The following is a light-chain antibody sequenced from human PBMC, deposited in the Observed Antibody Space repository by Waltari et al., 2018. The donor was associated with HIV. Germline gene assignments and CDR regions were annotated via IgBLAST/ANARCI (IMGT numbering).Light chain of an antibody. CDR2: EAI. V-gene: IGLV2-23*01. CDR3: SSYGGSRNWL. CDR1: SSDIGNYNL. Sequence: QSALTQPASVSGAPGPSITISCPGTSSDIGNYNLVSWYQQHPGKAPKLIIYEAIKRPSGVSDRISGSKSANTASLTISGLQAEDEADYYCSSYGGSRNWLFGGGTKLTVL. J-gene: IGLJ2*01.